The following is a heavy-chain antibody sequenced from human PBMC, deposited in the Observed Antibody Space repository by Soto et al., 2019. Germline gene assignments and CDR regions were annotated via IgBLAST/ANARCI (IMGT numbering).Heavy chain of an antibody. J-gene: IGHJ4*02. CDR3: SRFAARPPFEY. D-gene: IGHD6-6*01. CDR1: GGSINSSYY. CDR2: IYYSGTT. Sequence: SETLSLTCIVSGGSINSSYYWGWIRQPPGKAPEWIGSIYYSGTTYYNQSLKSRVTISVDSSRNQFSLKMTSVTAPDTAVYYCSRFAARPPFEYWGQGLLVTVSS. V-gene: IGHV4-39*01.